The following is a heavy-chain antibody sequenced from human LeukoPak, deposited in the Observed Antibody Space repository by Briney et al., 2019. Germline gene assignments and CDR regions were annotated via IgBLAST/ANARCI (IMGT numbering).Heavy chain of an antibody. D-gene: IGHD3-3*01. CDR1: GFTFSRHG. J-gene: IGHJ4*02. CDR3: ARDRAWNYFDY. Sequence: GGSLRLSCAPSGFTFSRHGMHWVRQAPGKGLEWVAIISNDGSRKYYAHSVEGRFTISRDNSKNTLYLQMDSLRAEDTAVYYCARDRAWNYFDYWGQGTLVAVSS. V-gene: IGHV3-30*03. CDR2: ISNDGSRK.